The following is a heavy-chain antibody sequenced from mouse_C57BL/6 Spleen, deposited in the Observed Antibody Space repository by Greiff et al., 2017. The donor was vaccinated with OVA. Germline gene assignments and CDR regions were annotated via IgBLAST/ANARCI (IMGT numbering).Heavy chain of an antibody. D-gene: IGHD2-4*01. CDR1: GYAFSSSW. Sequence: VKLMESGPELVKPGASVKISCKASGYAFSSSWMNWVKQRPGKGLEWIGRIYPGDGDTNYNGKFKGKATLTADKSSSTAYMQLSSLTSEDSAVYFCAGLRLGYAMDYWGQGTSVTVSS. V-gene: IGHV1-82*01. CDR2: IYPGDGDT. CDR3: AGLRLGYAMDY. J-gene: IGHJ4*01.